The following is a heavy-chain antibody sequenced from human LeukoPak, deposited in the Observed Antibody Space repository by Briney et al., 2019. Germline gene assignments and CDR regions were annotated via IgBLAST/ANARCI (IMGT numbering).Heavy chain of an antibody. V-gene: IGHV3-30*04. D-gene: IGHD3-22*01. CDR3: ADSSGYYGLDY. Sequence: GGSLRLSCAAPGFTFSSYAMHWVRQAPGKGLEWVAVISYDGSNKYYADSVKGRFTISRDNSKNTLYLQMNSLRAEDTAVYYCADSSGYYGLDYWGQGTLVTVSS. J-gene: IGHJ4*02. CDR1: GFTFSSYA. CDR2: ISYDGSNK.